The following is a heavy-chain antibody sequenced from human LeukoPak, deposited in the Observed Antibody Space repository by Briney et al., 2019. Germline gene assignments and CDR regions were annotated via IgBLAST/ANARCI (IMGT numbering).Heavy chain of an antibody. CDR3: ARDAASCNGGSCYFPYYYYYMDV. D-gene: IGHD2-15*01. Sequence: ASVKVSCKASGGTFSSYAISWVRQTPGQGLEWMGGIIPIFGTANYAQKFQGRVTITADESTSTAYMELSSLRSEDTAVYYCARDAASCNGGSCYFPYYYYYMDVWGKGTTVTVSS. J-gene: IGHJ6*03. CDR2: IIPIFGTA. CDR1: GGTFSSYA. V-gene: IGHV1-69*01.